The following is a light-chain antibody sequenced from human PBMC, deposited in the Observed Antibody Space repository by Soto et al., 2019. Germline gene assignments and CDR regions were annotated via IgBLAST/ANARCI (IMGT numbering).Light chain of an antibody. CDR3: QQRSSWYT. CDR2: DAS. V-gene: IGKV3-11*01. J-gene: IGKJ2*01. Sequence: EIVLTQSPATLSLSPGERATLSCTASQSVSSYLAWYQQKPGQAPRLLIYDASNRATGIPARFSGSGSGTDFTLTISSLEPEDFAVYYCQQRSSWYTFGQGTKREIK. CDR1: QSVSSY.